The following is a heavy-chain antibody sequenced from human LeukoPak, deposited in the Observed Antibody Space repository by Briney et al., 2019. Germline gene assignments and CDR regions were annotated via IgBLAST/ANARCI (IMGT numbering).Heavy chain of an antibody. D-gene: IGHD6-19*01. V-gene: IGHV3-23*01. CDR1: GFTFSSYA. CDR3: AKTVSSGWYSPYFDY. CDR2: IRGSGGST. J-gene: IGHJ4*02. Sequence: PGGSLRLSCAASGFTFSSYAMTWVRQAPGKGLEWVSSIRGSGGSTYYADSVKGRFTISRDNSKNTLYLQMNSLRAEDTAVYYCAKTVSSGWYSPYFDYWGQGTLVTVSS.